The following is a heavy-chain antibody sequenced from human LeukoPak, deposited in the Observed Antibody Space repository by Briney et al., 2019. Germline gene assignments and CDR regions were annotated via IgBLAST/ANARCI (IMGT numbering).Heavy chain of an antibody. CDR2: ISGDGGST. V-gene: IGHV3-43*02. CDR1: GFTFDDYA. J-gene: IGHJ6*02. D-gene: IGHD3-9*01. Sequence: GGSLRLSCAASGFTFDDYAMHWVRQAPGKGLEWVSLISGDGGSTYYADSVKGRFTISRDNAKNSLYLQMNSLRDEDTAVCYCARVWDYDILAGRHYYYYGMDVWGQGTTVTVSS. CDR3: ARVWDYDILAGRHYYYYGMDV.